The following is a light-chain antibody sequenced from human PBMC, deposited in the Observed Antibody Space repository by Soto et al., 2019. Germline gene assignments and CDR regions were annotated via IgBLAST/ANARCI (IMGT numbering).Light chain of an antibody. CDR3: CSFAAGNTYV. Sequence: QSVLTPPASLSGSPGQSIALSCTGTRSDVGTYNLVSWYQQHPGKAPKLLISEGGKRPSGVSDRFSGSKSGNTASLTISGLQAEDEAHYYCCSFAAGNTYVFGTGTKVTVL. V-gene: IGLV2-23*01. CDR2: EGG. J-gene: IGLJ1*01. CDR1: RSDVGTYNL.